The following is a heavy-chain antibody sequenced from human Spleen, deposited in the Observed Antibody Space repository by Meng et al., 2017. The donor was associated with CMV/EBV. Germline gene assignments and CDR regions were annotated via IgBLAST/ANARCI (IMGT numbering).Heavy chain of an antibody. CDR3: ARDVSYYYDNSGYY. Sequence: GESLKISCVASGFTFSGYWMHWVRQAPGKGLVWVSGINSDGSRTSYADSVKGRFTISRDNAKNTLYLQMNTLGAEDTAVYYCARDVSYYYDNSGYYWGQGTLVTVSS. J-gene: IGHJ4*02. CDR1: GFTFSGYW. V-gene: IGHV3-74*01. CDR2: INSDGSRT. D-gene: IGHD3-22*01.